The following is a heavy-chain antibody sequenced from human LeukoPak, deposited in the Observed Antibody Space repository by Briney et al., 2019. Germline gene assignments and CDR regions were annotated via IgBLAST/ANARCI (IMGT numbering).Heavy chain of an antibody. V-gene: IGHV2-70*10. J-gene: IGHJ4*02. D-gene: IGHD6-19*01. CDR1: GFSRRTRGLR. CDR3: ARIRVDTSGWYEDY. Sequence: SGPTLVNHTQTLTLTCTFSGFSRRTRGLRVSWIRQTTAKALESISRIDWDYDKYYSTSLKTRLTISKDTSKNQVVLTMTNMDPVDTATYYCARIRVDTSGWYEDYWGQGTLVTVSS. CDR2: IDWDYDK.